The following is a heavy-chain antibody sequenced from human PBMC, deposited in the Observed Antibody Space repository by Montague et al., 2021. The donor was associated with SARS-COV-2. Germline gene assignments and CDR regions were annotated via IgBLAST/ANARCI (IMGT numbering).Heavy chain of an antibody. D-gene: IGHD2-21*01. CDR2: IRFGGGNI. V-gene: IGHV3-23*01. CDR3: ARDWSSGDSGIDY. Sequence: SLRLSCAASGFTFSRYAMSWVRQAPGMGLEWVSSIRFGGGNIYYADSVKGRFTISRGDSKNTVYLQMNNLRAEDTAVYSCARDWSSGDSGIDYWGRGTLVTVSS. J-gene: IGHJ4*02. CDR1: GFTFSRYA.